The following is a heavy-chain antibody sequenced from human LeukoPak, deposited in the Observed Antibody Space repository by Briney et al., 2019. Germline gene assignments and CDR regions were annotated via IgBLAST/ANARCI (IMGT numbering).Heavy chain of an antibody. CDR2: IYHSGST. CDR1: GYSISSGYY. J-gene: IGHJ3*02. Sequence: PSETLSLTCAVSGYSISSGYYWGWIRQPPGKGLEWIGSIYHSGSTYYNPSLKSRVTISVDTSKNQFSLKLSSVTAADTAVYYCARDEGYCSGDSCYRSAFDIWGQGTTVTVSS. CDR3: ARDEGYCSGDSCYRSAFDI. V-gene: IGHV4-38-2*02. D-gene: IGHD2-15*01.